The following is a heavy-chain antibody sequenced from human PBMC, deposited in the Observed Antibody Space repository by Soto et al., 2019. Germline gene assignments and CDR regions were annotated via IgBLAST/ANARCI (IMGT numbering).Heavy chain of an antibody. V-gene: IGHV1-69*13. J-gene: IGHJ6*02. Sequence: SVKVSCKASGGTFSSYAISWVRQAPGQGLEWMGGIIPIFGTANYAQKFQGRVTITADESTSTAYMELSSLRSEDTAVYYCASGYSYGYPYYYYSGMDVWGQGTTVTVSS. D-gene: IGHD5-18*01. CDR1: GGTFSSYA. CDR2: IIPIFGTA. CDR3: ASGYSYGYPYYYYSGMDV.